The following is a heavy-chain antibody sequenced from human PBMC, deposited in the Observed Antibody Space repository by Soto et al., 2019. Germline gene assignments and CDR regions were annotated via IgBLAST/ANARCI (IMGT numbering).Heavy chain of an antibody. Sequence: VQLVQSGAEVKQPGSSVKVSCQASGGTFSGYALTWVRQAPGQGLEWMGEFVPLFGSTNYAQKFAGRITIIADESTSTGYMELSTLRSEDTAVYYCATHSLGTSSPPYFDNWGQGTLVTVSS. D-gene: IGHD2-15*01. CDR3: ATHSLGTSSPPYFDN. J-gene: IGHJ4*02. CDR1: GGTFSGYA. V-gene: IGHV1-69*01. CDR2: FVPLFGST.